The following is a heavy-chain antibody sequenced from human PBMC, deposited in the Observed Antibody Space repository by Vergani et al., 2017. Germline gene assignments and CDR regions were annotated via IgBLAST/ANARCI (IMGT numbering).Heavy chain of an antibody. D-gene: IGHD2-8*01. CDR1: GFTFSSYS. CDR3: ARDSRDIVLMVYAVYYFDY. Sequence: EVQLVESGGGLVKPGGSLRLSCAASGFTFSSYSMNWVRQAPGKGLEWVSSISSSSSYIYYADSVKGRFTISRDNAKNSLYLQMNSLRAEDTAVYYCARDSRDIVLMVYAVYYFDYWGQGTLVTGSS. CDR2: ISSSSSYI. J-gene: IGHJ4*02. V-gene: IGHV3-21*01.